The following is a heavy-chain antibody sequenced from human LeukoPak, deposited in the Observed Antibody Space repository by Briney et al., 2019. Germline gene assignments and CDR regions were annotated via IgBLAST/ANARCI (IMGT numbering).Heavy chain of an antibody. CDR2: FRGSGDNI. Sequence: GSLRLSCAASGFTFSRYAIRWVRQAPGKGLECVSGFRGSGDNIYYSDSVKGRFTMSRDNSKNTLYLQMNSVRAEDSAVYYCAKGSGGSDAGDFQHWGQGTLVTVSS. D-gene: IGHD1-26*01. V-gene: IGHV3-23*01. J-gene: IGHJ1*01. CDR1: GFTFSRYA. CDR3: AKGSGGSDAGDFQH.